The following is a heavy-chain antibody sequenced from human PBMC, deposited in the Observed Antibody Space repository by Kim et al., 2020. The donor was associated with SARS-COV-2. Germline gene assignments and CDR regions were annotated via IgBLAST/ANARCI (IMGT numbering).Heavy chain of an antibody. Sequence: CVNGRFTISRDNSKSTLYLQMNSLRAEDTAVYYCARDMVCSSTSCYGFDYWGQGTLVTVSS. J-gene: IGHJ4*02. CDR3: ARDMVCSSTSCYGFDY. V-gene: IGHV3-30*07. D-gene: IGHD2-2*01.